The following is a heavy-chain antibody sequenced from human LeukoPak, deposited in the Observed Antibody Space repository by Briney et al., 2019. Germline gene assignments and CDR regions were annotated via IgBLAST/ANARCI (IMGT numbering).Heavy chain of an antibody. D-gene: IGHD1-26*01. CDR2: ISRSSTST. Sequence: KPGGSLRLSCAASGFTLSDYHMSWIRQAPGKGLEWISYISRSSTSTYHADSVKGRFTISRDNAKSSLFLQMDSLRVEDTAVYYCAREAPLTYSGGYPSGMDVWGQGTTVTVSS. CDR3: AREAPLTYSGGYPSGMDV. CDR1: GFTLSDYH. J-gene: IGHJ6*02. V-gene: IGHV3-11*01.